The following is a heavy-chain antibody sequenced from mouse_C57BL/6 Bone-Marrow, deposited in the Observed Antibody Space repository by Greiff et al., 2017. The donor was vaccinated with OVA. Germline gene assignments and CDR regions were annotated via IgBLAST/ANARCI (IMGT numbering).Heavy chain of an antibody. Sequence: EVQLQQSGPELVKPGSSVKISCKASGYSFTDYNMNWVKQSNGKSLEWIGVINPNYGTTSYNQKFKGKATLTVDQSSSTAYMQLNSLTSEDSAVYYCARGDYYGSSYLFAYWGQGTLVTVSA. D-gene: IGHD1-1*01. CDR1: GYSFTDYN. V-gene: IGHV1-39*01. J-gene: IGHJ3*01. CDR3: ARGDYYGSSYLFAY. CDR2: INPNYGTT.